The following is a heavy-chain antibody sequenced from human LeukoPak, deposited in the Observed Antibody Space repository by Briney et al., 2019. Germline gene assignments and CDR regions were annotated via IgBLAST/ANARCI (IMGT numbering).Heavy chain of an antibody. CDR1: GGTFSSYA. CDR3: ARTPNYYDSSGYYSRAYYYYGMDV. CDR2: IIPIFGIA. D-gene: IGHD3-22*01. J-gene: IGHJ6*02. V-gene: IGHV1-69*04. Sequence: SVKVSCKASGGTFSSYAISWVRQAPGQGLGWMGMIIPIFGIANYAQKFQGRVTITADKSTSTAYMELSSLRSEDTAVYYCARTPNYYDSSGYYSRAYYYYGMDVWGQGTTVTVSS.